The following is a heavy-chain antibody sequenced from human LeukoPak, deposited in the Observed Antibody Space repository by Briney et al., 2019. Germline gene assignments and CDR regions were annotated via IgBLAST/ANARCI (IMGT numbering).Heavy chain of an antibody. CDR1: GFTFSSYA. Sequence: PGLSLRLSCAASGFTFSSYAMSWVRQAPGKGMEWVSAIRGSGGSTYSADSVKGRFTISRDNSKNTLYRQMNSLRAEDTAVYYCAKDGIPGVLLWFGELLGYYYYYGMDVWGQGTTVTVSS. J-gene: IGHJ6*02. CDR3: AKDGIPGVLLWFGELLGYYYYYGMDV. D-gene: IGHD3-10*01. V-gene: IGHV3-23*01. CDR2: IRGSGGST.